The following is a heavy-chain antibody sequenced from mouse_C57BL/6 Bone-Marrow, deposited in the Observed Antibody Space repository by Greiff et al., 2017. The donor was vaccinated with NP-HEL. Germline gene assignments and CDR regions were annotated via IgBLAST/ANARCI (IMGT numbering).Heavy chain of an antibody. CDR3: AKPGGGYAMDD. V-gene: IGHV2-3*01. Sequence: VQLQQSGPGLVAPSQSLSITCTVSGFSLTSYGVSWVRQPPGKGLEWLGVIRGDGSTNYHSALISSLSTSKDNSKSHVFLKQNSLQTDDTATYYWAKPGGGYAMDDWGQGTSVTVSS. CDR2: IRGDGST. J-gene: IGHJ4*01. CDR1: GFSLTSYG.